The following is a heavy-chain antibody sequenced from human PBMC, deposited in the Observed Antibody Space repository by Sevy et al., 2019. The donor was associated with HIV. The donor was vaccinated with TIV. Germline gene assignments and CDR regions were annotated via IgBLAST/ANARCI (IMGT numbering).Heavy chain of an antibody. CDR3: ASRTVTTNYFDY. CDR1: GGSISSSSYY. D-gene: IGHD4-17*01. CDR2: IYYSGST. V-gene: IGHV4-39*01. Sequence: SETLSLTCTVSGGSISSSSYYWGWIRQPPGKGLEWIGSIYYSGSTYYNPSLKSRVTISVDTSQNQFSLKLSSVTAADTAVYYCASRTVTTNYFDYWGQGTLVTVSS. J-gene: IGHJ4*02.